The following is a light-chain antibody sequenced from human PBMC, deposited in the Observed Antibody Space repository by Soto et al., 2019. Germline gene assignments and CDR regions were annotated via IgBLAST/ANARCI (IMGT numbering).Light chain of an antibody. CDR3: SSHTSVNTRV. V-gene: IGLV2-14*01. CDR1: SSDVGTYDY. J-gene: IGLJ1*01. CDR2: EVT. Sequence: QSALTQPASVSGSPGQSIAISCTGTSSDVGTYDYVSWYQQYPDKAPKLIIYEVTQRPSGVSNRFSGSKSGNTASLTISGLQAEDEAEYYCSSHTSVNTRVFGTGTKLTVL.